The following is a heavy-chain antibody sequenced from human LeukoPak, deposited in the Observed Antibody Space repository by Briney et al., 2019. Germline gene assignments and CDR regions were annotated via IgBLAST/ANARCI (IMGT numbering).Heavy chain of an antibody. Sequence: PGRSLRLSCAASGFTFSSYGMHWVRQAPGKGLEWVANIKQDGSEMYYVDSVKGRFTISRDNAKNSLYLQMNSLRAEDTAVYYCARDSGYLWGQGTLVTVSS. CDR3: ARDSGYL. CDR2: IKQDGSEM. V-gene: IGHV3-7*03. J-gene: IGHJ4*01. D-gene: IGHD6-25*01. CDR1: GFTFSSYG.